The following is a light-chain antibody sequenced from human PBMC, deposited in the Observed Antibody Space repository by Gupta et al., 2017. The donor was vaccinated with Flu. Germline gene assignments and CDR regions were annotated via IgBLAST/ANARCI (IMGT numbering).Light chain of an antibody. CDR3: QQSNSSPST. Sequence: GTLYLSPGESVTLSCVASQTINHKYLAWYQQKHGQPPRLLIYGASIRATGIPDRFSGSGSGTDFTLTISKLDPEDFAVYYCQQSNSSPSTFGQGTXMEI. CDR1: QTINHKY. CDR2: GAS. V-gene: IGKV3-20*01. J-gene: IGKJ2*01.